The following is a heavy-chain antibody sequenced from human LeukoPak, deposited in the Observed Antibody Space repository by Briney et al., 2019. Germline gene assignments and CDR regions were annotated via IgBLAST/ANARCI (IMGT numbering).Heavy chain of an antibody. CDR2: ILYDGSNK. CDR3: ARVVAGSVYNYGMDV. Sequence: GGSLRLSCAASGFTFSTYVMHWVRQAPGRGLQWVAVILYDGSNKYYADSVKGRFIISRDNSKNTLYLQMNSLTAEDTAVYYCARVVAGSVYNYGMDVWGQGTTVTVSS. CDR1: GFTFSTYV. V-gene: IGHV3-30*01. J-gene: IGHJ6*02. D-gene: IGHD6-19*01.